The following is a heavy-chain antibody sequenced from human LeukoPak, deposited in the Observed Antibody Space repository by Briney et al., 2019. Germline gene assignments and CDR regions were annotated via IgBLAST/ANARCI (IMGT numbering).Heavy chain of an antibody. CDR3: ANSYDYVWGSYRTVFDY. D-gene: IGHD3-16*02. CDR1: GFTFSSYG. CDR2: IWYDGSNK. J-gene: IGHJ4*02. Sequence: GGSLRLSCAASGFTFSSYGIHWVRQAPGKGLEWVAVIWYDGSNKYYADSVKGRFTISRDNSKNTLYLQMDSLRAEDTAVYYCANSYDYVWGSYRTVFDYWGQGTLVTVSS. V-gene: IGHV3-33*08.